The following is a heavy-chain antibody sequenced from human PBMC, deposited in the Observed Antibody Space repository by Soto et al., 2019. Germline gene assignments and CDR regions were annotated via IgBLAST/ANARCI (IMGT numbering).Heavy chain of an antibody. CDR1: GYTFTSYD. D-gene: IGHD5-12*01. V-gene: IGHV1-8*01. Sequence: QVQLVQSGAEVKKPGASVKVSCKASGYTFTSYDINWVRQATGQGLEWMGWMNPNSGHTGYAQKFQGRVTMTRNTSISTAYMELSSLRSEDTDVYYCTRGRLVATIAGPRGKWFDPWGQGTLVTVSS. CDR2: MNPNSGHT. CDR3: TRGRLVATIAGPRGKWFDP. J-gene: IGHJ5*02.